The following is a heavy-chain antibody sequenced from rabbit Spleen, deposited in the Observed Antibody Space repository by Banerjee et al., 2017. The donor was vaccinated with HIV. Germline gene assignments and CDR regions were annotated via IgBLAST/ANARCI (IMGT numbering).Heavy chain of an antibody. CDR3: VRDRANIGGDYGPYYFGL. J-gene: IGHJ4*01. D-gene: IGHD2-1*01. V-gene: IGHV1S47*01. Sequence: QEQLVESGGGLVQPGGSLKLSCKASGFDFSSYGVSWVRQAPGKGLEWIGFIDPVFGSTVYASWVNGRFTISSHNAQNTLYLQLNSLTAADTAAYFCVRDRANIGGDYGPYYFGLWGQGTLVTVS. CDR2: IDPVFGST. CDR1: GFDFSSYG.